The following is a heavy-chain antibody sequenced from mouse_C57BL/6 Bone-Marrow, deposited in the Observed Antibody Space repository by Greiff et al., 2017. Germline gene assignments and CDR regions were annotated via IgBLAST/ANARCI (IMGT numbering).Heavy chain of an antibody. Sequence: EVKLLESGPELVKPGASVKISCKASGYSFTDYYMNWVKQSHGKSLEWIGVINPNYGTTSYNQKFKGKATLTVDQSSSTAYMQLNSLTSEDSAVYCGTRVLDYWGQGTLLTVS. CDR2: INPNYGTT. CDR1: GYSFTDYY. CDR3: TRVLDY. J-gene: IGHJ2*01. V-gene: IGHV1-39*01.